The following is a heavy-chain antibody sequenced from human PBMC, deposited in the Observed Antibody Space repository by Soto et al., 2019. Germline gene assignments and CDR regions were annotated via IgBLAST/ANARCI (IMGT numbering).Heavy chain of an antibody. J-gene: IGHJ4*02. CDR3: TSDPDGDLDFDY. V-gene: IGHV3-48*02. D-gene: IGHD4-17*01. CDR1: GITFSNYG. CDR2: ISVSGTGK. Sequence: EVQLVGSGGGLVQPGESLRLSCAASGITFSNYGWTWVRQAPGKGLEWVSHISVSGTGKIYADSVRGRFTISRDNAKNSVYMQMNSLSDEDTAVYYCTSDPDGDLDFDYWGQGTLVTVSA.